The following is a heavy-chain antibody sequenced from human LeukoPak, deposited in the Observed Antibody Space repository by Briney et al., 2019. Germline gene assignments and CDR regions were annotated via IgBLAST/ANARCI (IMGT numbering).Heavy chain of an antibody. J-gene: IGHJ4*02. CDR2: INPSGGST. V-gene: IGHV1-46*01. D-gene: IGHD4-23*01. CDR1: GYTFTSYY. Sequence: ASVKVSRKASGYTFTSYYMHWVRQAPGQGLEWMGIINPSGGSTSYAQKFQDRVTMTRDTSTSTVYMELSSLKSEDTAVYYCASRWSYGQDYWGQGTLVTVSS. CDR3: ASRWSYGQDY.